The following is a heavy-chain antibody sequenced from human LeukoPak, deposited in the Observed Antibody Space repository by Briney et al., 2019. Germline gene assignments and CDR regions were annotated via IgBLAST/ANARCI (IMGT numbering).Heavy chain of an antibody. CDR2: INQGGSEK. Sequence: GGSLRLSCAASGFTFGSYWMTWVRQAPGKGLEWVANINQGGSEKYYVGSVKARFTISRDNAKNSLYLQMNSLRAEDTAGYYCASDADCSSTSCGGAFDICGQGTMVTVS. V-gene: IGHV3-7*01. D-gene: IGHD2-2*01. CDR1: GFTFGSYW. J-gene: IGHJ3*02. CDR3: ASDADCSSTSCGGAFDI.